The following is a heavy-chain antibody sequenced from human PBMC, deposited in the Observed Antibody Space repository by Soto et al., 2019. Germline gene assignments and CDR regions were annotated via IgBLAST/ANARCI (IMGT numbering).Heavy chain of an antibody. J-gene: IGHJ3*02. V-gene: IGHV4-39*01. CDR1: GGSISSSSYY. Sequence: QLQLQESGPGLVKPSETLSLTCTVSGGSISSSSYYWGWIRQPPGKGLEWIGSIYYSGSTYYNPSLKSRVTISVDTSKNQFSRKLSSVTAADTAVYYCARHLPERGAFDIWGKGTMVTVSS. CDR2: IYYSGST. CDR3: ARHLPERGAFDI.